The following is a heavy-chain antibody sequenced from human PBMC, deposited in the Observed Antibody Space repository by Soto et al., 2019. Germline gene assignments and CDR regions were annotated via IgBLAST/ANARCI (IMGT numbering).Heavy chain of an antibody. CDR2: IYYSGST. CDR1: GGSISSGGYY. D-gene: IGHD2-2*01. V-gene: IGHV4-31*03. Sequence: SETLSLTCTVSGGSISSGGYYWSWIRQHPGKGLEWIGYIYYSGSTYYNPSLKSRVTISVDTSKNQFSLKLSSVTAADTAVYYCARGSVSLIVVVPAAMPTPPHNWFDPWGQGTLVTVSS. J-gene: IGHJ5*02. CDR3: ARGSVSLIVVVPAAMPTPPHNWFDP.